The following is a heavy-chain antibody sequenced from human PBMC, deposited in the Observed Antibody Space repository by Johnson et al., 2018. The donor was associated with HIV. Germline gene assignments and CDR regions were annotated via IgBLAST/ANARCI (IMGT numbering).Heavy chain of an antibody. CDR2: VSYDGSNK. V-gene: IGHV3-30-3*01. Sequence: QEKLVESGGGVVQPGRSLRLSCAVSGFTFSSYAMHWVRQAPGKGLEWVALVSYDGSNKFYADSVKGRFTISRDNSKNTLYLQMNSLRTEDPAMYYCARERGYFGNPAFDICGQGTMVTVSS. CDR3: ARERGYFGNPAFDI. D-gene: IGHD4-23*01. CDR1: GFTFSSYA. J-gene: IGHJ3*02.